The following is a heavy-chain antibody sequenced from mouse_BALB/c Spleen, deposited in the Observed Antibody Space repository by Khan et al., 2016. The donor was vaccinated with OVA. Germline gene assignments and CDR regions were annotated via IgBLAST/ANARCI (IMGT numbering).Heavy chain of an antibody. V-gene: IGHV2-2*01. CDR2: LWSGGNT. CDR3: ARNSYMYDFTY. D-gene: IGHD2-14*01. CDR1: GFSLTTYC. Sequence: QVQLKESGPGLVQPSQSLSITCTVSGFSLTTYCLHWVRQSPCKGLEWLGLLWSGGNTDYNAAFISRLSITKDNSKSQVFFKMTSLKADDTAMYYCARNSYMYDFTYWGQGTLVTVSA. J-gene: IGHJ3*01.